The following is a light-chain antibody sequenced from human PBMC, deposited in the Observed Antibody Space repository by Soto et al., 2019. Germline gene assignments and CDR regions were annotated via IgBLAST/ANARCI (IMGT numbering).Light chain of an antibody. CDR2: DAS. CDR3: QQSATYPLI. Sequence: IQMTPTPASLSASVGDRVTITCRASQTISTWLAWYQHKPGKAPNLLIYDASTWMSGVPSSFSGSGSGTEFTLTISSLQPGDFATYYCQQSATYPLIFGQGTHWRL. CDR1: QTISTW. V-gene: IGKV1-5*01. J-gene: IGKJ5*01.